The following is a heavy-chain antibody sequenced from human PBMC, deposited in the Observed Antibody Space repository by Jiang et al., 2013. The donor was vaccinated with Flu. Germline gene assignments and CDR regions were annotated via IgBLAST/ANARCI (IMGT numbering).Heavy chain of an antibody. Sequence: SGAEVKKPGSSVKVSCKASGGTFSSYAISWVRQAPGQGLEWMGRIIPILGIANYAQKFQGRVTITADKSTGTAYMELSSLRSEDTAVYYCARTYYYGSGSYSCWFDPWGQGPWSPSPQ. D-gene: IGHD3-10*01. V-gene: IGHV1-69*04. CDR3: ARTYYYGSGSYSCWFDP. CDR2: IIPILGIA. J-gene: IGHJ5*02. CDR1: GGTFSSYA.